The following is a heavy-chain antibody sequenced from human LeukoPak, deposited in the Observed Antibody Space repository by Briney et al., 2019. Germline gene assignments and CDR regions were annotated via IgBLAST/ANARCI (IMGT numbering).Heavy chain of an antibody. V-gene: IGHV3-23*01. CDR3: AKRRSYDSSAYLYSFSDL. Sequence: PGGSLRLSCAASGFSFSGYTRNWVRQTPGKGLEWVSGIGGSGDNTYYADSVKGRFSISRDNSKNTVYLQMNSLRAEDTAVYYCAKRRSYDSSAYLYSFSDLWGRGTLVTVSS. D-gene: IGHD3-22*01. CDR2: IGGSGDNT. J-gene: IGHJ2*01. CDR1: GFSFSGYT.